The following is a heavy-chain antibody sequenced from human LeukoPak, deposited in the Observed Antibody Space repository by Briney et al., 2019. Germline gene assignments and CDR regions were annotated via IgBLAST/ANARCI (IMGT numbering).Heavy chain of an antibody. D-gene: IGHD3-3*01. CDR1: GGSFSGYY. CDR2: INHSGST. J-gene: IGHJ4*02. V-gene: IGHV4-34*01. Sequence: PSETLSLTCAVYGGSFSGYYWSWIRQPPGKGLEWIGEINHSGSTNYNPSLKSRVTISVDTSKNQFSLKLSSVTAADTAVYYCARGIDFCYWGQGNPVNGSS. CDR3: ARGIDFCY.